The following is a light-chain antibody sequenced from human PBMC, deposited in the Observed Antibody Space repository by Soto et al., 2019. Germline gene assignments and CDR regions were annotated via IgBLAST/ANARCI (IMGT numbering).Light chain of an antibody. CDR2: KAC. V-gene: IGKV1-5*03. J-gene: IGKJ1*01. CDR1: QTISSR. CDR3: HDYNSYSEP. Sequence: DMRINQCLLTMCPSAGDRVTXTCRASQTISSRLAWYQQKPGKAPKLLIYKACTLKSGVRSRFSGTGSRTEFTLTISTLQADDFATYYCHDYNSYSEPFGQGTKVDIK.